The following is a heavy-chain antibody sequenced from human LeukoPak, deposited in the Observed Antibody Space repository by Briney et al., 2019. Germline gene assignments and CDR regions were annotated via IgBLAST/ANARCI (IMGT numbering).Heavy chain of an antibody. CDR1: GGSFSGYY. V-gene: IGHV4-34*01. Sequence: SETLSLTCAVYGGSFSGYYWSWIRQPPGKGLEWTGEINHSGSTNYNPSLKSRVTISVDTSKNQFSLKLSSVTAADTAVYYCARSDCSSTSCYHLWFDPWGQGTLVTVSS. D-gene: IGHD2-2*01. CDR3: ARSDCSSTSCYHLWFDP. J-gene: IGHJ5*02. CDR2: INHSGST.